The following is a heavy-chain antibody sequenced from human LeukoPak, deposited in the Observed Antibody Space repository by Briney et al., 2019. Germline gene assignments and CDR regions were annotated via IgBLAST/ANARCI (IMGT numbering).Heavy chain of an antibody. CDR1: GFTFSDYY. Sequence: PGGSLRLSCAASGFTFSDYYMSWIRQAPGKGLEWVSYISSSSSYTNYADSVKGRFTISRDNAKNTLYLQMNSLRAEDTAVYYCAIRGRYYDFWSGIVDYWGQGTLVTVSS. CDR3: AIRGRYYDFWSGIVDY. J-gene: IGHJ4*02. V-gene: IGHV3-11*06. CDR2: ISSSSSYT. D-gene: IGHD3-3*01.